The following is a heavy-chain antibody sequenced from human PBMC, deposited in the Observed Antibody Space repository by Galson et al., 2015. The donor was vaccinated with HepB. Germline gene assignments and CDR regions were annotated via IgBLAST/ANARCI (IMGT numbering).Heavy chain of an antibody. Sequence: SLRLSCAASGFTFSGYNMNWVRQAPGKGLEWVSFISSSSTYIYYADSVKGRFTISRDNAKNSLYLQMNSLRAEDTAVYYCARDRGRIGAGKVLWYWGQGTLVTVSS. CDR2: ISSSSTYI. J-gene: IGHJ4*02. V-gene: IGHV3-21*01. CDR1: GFTFSGYN. CDR3: ARDRGRIGAGKVLWY. D-gene: IGHD2-21*01.